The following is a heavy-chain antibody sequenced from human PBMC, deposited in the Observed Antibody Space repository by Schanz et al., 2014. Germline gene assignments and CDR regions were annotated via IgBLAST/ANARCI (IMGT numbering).Heavy chain of an antibody. J-gene: IGHJ2*01. CDR2: MNPNSGNT. CDR1: GYTFTSYD. V-gene: IGHV1-8*01. Sequence: QLQLVPSGAGVKKPGASVKVSCKASGYTFTSYDINWVRQATGHGLEWMGWMNPNSGNTGYAQKFQGRVTMTRNTSISTAYMELSSLRSENTAVYYCARGDRLYFRATSFPWYFDLGGRGTLVTVSA. CDR3: ARGDRLYFRATSFPWYFDL. D-gene: IGHD3-10*02.